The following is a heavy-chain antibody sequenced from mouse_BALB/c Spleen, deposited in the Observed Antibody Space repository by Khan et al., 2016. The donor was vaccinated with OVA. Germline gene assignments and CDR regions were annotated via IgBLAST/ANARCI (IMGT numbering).Heavy chain of an antibody. J-gene: IGHJ4*01. D-gene: IGHD2-4*01. CDR2: IRYSGIT. CDR1: GYSITSGYA. Sequence: QLEESEPGLVKPSQSLSLTCTVTGYSITSGYAWNWIRQFPGNKLEWMGYIRYSGITSFNPSLRSRISITRDTSKNQFFLQLNSVTTEDTATYYCARKNYDGYAMDYWGQGTSVTVSS. V-gene: IGHV3-2*02. CDR3: ARKNYDGYAMDY.